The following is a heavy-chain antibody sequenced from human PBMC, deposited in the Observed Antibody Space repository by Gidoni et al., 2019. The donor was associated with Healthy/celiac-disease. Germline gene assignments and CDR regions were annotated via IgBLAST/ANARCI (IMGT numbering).Heavy chain of an antibody. Sequence: EVQLVESGGGLVKPGGSLRLACTASGFTFSNASMNCVRQAPGKGLEWVGHIKSTTDGGTADYAAPVKGRFTISRDDSKHTLYLQMNSLKTEDTAVYYCTTGAPLPYFDWLRHFDYWGQGTLVTVSS. CDR1: GFTFSNAS. D-gene: IGHD3-9*01. CDR3: TTGAPLPYFDWLRHFDY. V-gene: IGHV3-15*01. CDR2: IKSTTDGGTA. J-gene: IGHJ4*02.